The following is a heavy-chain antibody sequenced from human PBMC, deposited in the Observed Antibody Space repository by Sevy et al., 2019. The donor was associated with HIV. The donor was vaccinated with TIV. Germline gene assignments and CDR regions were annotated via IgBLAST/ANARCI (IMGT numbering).Heavy chain of an antibody. CDR2: ISPDSGDT. CDR3: ARVQRGGVPDY. Sequence: ASVKVSCMSSGYTFIAHYLHWVRQAPGQGLEWMGWISPDSGDTKCTEKFQGRVTMTRDTSISTAYMELITLRSDDTAVYSCARVQRGGVPDYWGQGTLVTVSS. V-gene: IGHV1-2*02. J-gene: IGHJ4*02. D-gene: IGHD3-10*01. CDR1: GYTFIAHY.